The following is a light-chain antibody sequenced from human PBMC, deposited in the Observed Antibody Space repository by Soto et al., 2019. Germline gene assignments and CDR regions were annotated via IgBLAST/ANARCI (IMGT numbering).Light chain of an antibody. CDR1: SSDVGGYNY. J-gene: IGLJ2*01. CDR3: SSYTSSSTLV. CDR2: DVS. V-gene: IGLV2-14*01. Sequence: QSALTQPASVSGSPGQAITISCTGTSSDVGGYNYVSWYPQHPGKAPKLMIYDVSNRPSGVSNRFSDSKSGNTASLTISGRQAEDEADYYCSSYTSSSTLVFGGGTKLTVL.